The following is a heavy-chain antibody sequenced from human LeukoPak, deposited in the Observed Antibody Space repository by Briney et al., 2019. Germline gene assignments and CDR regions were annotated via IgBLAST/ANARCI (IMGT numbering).Heavy chain of an antibody. J-gene: IGHJ3*02. CDR2: IKQDGSEK. Sequence: TGGSLRLSCAASGFTFSSYWMSWVRQAPGKGLEWVANIKQDGSEKYYVDSVKGRFTISRDNAKNSLYLQMNSLRAEDTAVYYCAKDGGSNWLRAFDIWGQGTMVTVSS. V-gene: IGHV3-7*01. D-gene: IGHD6-13*01. CDR1: GFTFSSYW. CDR3: AKDGGSNWLRAFDI.